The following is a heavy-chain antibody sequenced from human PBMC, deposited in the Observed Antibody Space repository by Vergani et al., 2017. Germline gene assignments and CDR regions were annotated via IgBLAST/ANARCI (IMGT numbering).Heavy chain of an antibody. Sequence: QVQLQESGPGLVKPSETLSLICTVSDFSITNGDYWGWIRQPPGKGLEWIGSIYHSGRTYYNPSLRSRLTISVDTYKNQFSLTLRSVTAADTAVYHCGSLDGSLRENWGQGTLVTVSS. D-gene: IGHD1-26*01. V-gene: IGHV4-38-2*02. CDR2: IYHSGRT. J-gene: IGHJ4*02. CDR1: DFSITNGDY. CDR3: GSLDGSLREN.